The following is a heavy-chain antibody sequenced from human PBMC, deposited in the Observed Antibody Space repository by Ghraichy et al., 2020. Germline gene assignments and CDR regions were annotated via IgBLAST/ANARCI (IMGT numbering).Heavy chain of an antibody. J-gene: IGHJ4*02. D-gene: IGHD2-21*02. V-gene: IGHV3-74*01. Sequence: LTCAASGFTFTNSWMHWVRQVPGKGLVWVSHIYSDGSIINYVDSVKGRFSIFTDNVKNTLYLQMNSLRVEDSAVYYCARGGDSALEDWGQGTLVTVSS. CDR3: ARGGDSALED. CDR2: IYSDGSII. CDR1: GFTFTNSW.